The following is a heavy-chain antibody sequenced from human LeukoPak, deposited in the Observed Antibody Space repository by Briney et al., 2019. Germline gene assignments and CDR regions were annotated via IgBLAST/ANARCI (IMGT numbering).Heavy chain of an antibody. D-gene: IGHD6-13*01. CDR2: IWSDGSNK. J-gene: IGHJ4*02. CDR3: ASAAGPFDN. Sequence: GGSLRLSCAASGLTFSSYGMHWVRQAPGKGLEWVAVIWSDGSNKYYADSVKGRFTISRDNSKNTLYLQMNSLRAEGTAVCYCASAAGPFDNWGQGTPVTVSS. V-gene: IGHV3-33*01. CDR1: GLTFSSYG.